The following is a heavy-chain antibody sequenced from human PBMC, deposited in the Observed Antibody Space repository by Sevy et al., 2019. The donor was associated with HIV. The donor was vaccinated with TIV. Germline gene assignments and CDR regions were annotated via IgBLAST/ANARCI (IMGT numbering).Heavy chain of an antibody. V-gene: IGHV3-9*01. CDR1: GFTFDDYA. CDR3: AKGQQGEDYYDSRFAFDI. J-gene: IGHJ3*02. CDR2: ISWNSGSI. D-gene: IGHD3-22*01. Sequence: GGSLRLSCAASGFTFDDYAMHWVRQAPGKGLEWVSGISWNSGSIFYADSVKGRFTISRDNAKNSLYLQMNSLRAEDTALYYCAKGQQGEDYYDSRFAFDIWGQGTMVTVSS.